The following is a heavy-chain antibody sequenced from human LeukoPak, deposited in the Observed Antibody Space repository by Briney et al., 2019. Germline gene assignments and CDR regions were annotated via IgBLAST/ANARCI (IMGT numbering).Heavy chain of an antibody. Sequence: PGGSLRLSCAASGFTFSGYPIHWVRQAPGKGLEWVAVISYDGSNKYYADSVKGRFTISRDNSKNTLYLQMNSLRAEDTAVYYCARDLRRPCGGDCLGTPDYWGQGTLVTVSS. V-gene: IGHV3-30-3*01. CDR3: ARDLRRPCGGDCLGTPDY. D-gene: IGHD2-21*02. CDR2: ISYDGSNK. J-gene: IGHJ4*02. CDR1: GFTFSGYP.